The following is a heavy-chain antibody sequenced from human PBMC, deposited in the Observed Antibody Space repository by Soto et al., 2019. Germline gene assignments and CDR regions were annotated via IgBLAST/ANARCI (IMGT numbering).Heavy chain of an antibody. Sequence: DVQLLESGGGLVQPGGSLRLSCPASGFTFNAYAMTWVRQAPGKGLEWVSAIGGSGGNRYYAGSVRGRFTISRDNSKDTVDLQMNSLRVEDTAVYYCARVASDYINSVDHWGQGILVSVSS. CDR3: ARVASDYINSVDH. CDR2: IGGSGGNR. CDR1: GFTFNAYA. J-gene: IGHJ4*02. D-gene: IGHD4-4*01. V-gene: IGHV3-23*01.